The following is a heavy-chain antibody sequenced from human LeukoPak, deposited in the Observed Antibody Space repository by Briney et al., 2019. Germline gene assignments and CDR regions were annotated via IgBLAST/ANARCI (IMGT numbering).Heavy chain of an antibody. CDR3: ARGSYYYDSRGNRDAFDI. Sequence: KTSETLSLTCTVSGDSISIYYWSWIRQPAGKGLEWIGRIYTSGSTNYNPSLKTRVSMSVDTSKNQFSLKLNSVTAADTAVYYCARGSYYYDSRGNRDAFDIWGQGTMVTVSS. V-gene: IGHV4-4*07. J-gene: IGHJ3*02. CDR2: IYTSGST. D-gene: IGHD3-22*01. CDR1: GDSISIYY.